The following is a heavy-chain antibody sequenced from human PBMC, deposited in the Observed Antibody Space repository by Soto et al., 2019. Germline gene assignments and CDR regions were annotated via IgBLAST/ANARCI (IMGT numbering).Heavy chain of an antibody. CDR1: GFTFRSFT. Sequence: GGSLRLSCAASGFTFRSFTMNWVRQAPGRGLEWVSTISSNSAYIYYTDALRGRFAISRDNAKNSLHLQMNSLRAEDTAVYYCTRDASRDSSARGWFDPWGPGTLVTVSS. D-gene: IGHD6-13*01. CDR2: ISSNSAYI. CDR3: TRDASRDSSARGWFDP. J-gene: IGHJ5*02. V-gene: IGHV3-21*01.